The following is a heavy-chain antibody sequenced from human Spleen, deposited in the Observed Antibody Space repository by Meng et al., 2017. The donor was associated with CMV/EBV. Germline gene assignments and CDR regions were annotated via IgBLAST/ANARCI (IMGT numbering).Heavy chain of an antibody. Sequence: SGGTFSSYSISWVRQAPGQGLEWMGRIIPILAIANYAQKFQGRVTITADKSTSTAYMELSSLRSEDTAVYYCARLRSREGDYYGMDVWGQGTTVTVSS. CDR2: IIPILAIA. J-gene: IGHJ6*02. D-gene: IGHD3-3*01. V-gene: IGHV1-69*02. CDR1: GGTFSSYS. CDR3: ARLRSREGDYYGMDV.